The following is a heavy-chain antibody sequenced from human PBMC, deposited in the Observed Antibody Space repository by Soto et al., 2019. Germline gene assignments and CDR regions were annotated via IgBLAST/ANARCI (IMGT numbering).Heavy chain of an antibody. CDR2: IYHSGST. Sequence: PSETLSLTCAVSVYSISTGLNWGWIRQPPGKGLEWIGSIYHSGSTYYNLSLKSRVTISADTSKNQISLKLISVTAAYTALYYCARDVCTGFYHFDSSGHGTLVPVSS. CDR1: VYSISTGLN. V-gene: IGHV4-38-2*02. D-gene: IGHD6-19*01. CDR3: ARDVCTGFYHFDS. J-gene: IGHJ4*01.